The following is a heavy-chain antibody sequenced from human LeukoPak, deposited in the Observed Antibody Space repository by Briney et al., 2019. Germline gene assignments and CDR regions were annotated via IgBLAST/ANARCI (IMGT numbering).Heavy chain of an antibody. CDR3: ARGSYYSDSSGYSTYHYYYMDV. Sequence: PSETLSLTCTVSGGSINSYYWSWIRQPPGKGLEWIGYIYYSGSTNYNPSLKSRVTISVDTSKNQFSLKLSSVTAADTAVYFCARGSYYSDSSGYSTYHYYYMDVWGKGTTVTVSS. D-gene: IGHD3-22*01. CDR1: GGSINSYY. V-gene: IGHV4-59*01. J-gene: IGHJ6*03. CDR2: IYYSGST.